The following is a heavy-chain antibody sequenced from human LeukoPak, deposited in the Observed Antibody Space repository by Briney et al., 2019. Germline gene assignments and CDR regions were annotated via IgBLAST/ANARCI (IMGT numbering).Heavy chain of an antibody. J-gene: IGHJ4*02. CDR2: ISWNSGSI. Sequence: GGSLRLSCAASGFTFDDYAMHWVRQAPGKGLEWVSGISWNSGSIGYADSVKGRFTISRDNSKNTLYLQMNSLRAEDTAVYYCAKDRATMIVVVITAGFDYWGQGTLVTVSS. V-gene: IGHV3-9*01. CDR3: AKDRATMIVVVITAGFDY. CDR1: GFTFDDYA. D-gene: IGHD3-22*01.